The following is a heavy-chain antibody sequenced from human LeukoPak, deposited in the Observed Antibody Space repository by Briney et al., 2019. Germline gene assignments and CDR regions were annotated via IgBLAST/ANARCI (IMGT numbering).Heavy chain of an antibody. D-gene: IGHD2-21*01. CDR3: ARGVVIAPQTFDY. J-gene: IGHJ4*02. CDR2: IRGSGGST. Sequence: GGSLRLSCAASGYTFSSYALSWVRQAPRKGLEWVSAIRGSGGSTYYADSVKGRFTISRDNSKNTLYLQMNSLRAEDTAVYYCARGVVIAPQTFDYWGQGTLVTVSS. CDR1: GYTFSSYA. V-gene: IGHV3-23*01.